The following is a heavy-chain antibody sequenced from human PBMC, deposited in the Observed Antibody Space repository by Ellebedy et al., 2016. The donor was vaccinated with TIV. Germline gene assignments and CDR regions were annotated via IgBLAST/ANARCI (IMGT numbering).Heavy chain of an antibody. J-gene: IGHJ4*02. CDR3: ARGGRVGSYYRGVY. Sequence: GGSLRLXXAASGFSFSGYSFHWARQAPGKGLEWVAFIPHAGRNEYYADSVKGRFTISRDNSRSTVYLQMNSLRPEDTAVYYCARGGRVGSYYRGVYWGQGTLVTVSS. D-gene: IGHD1-26*01. V-gene: IGHV3-30*03. CDR1: GFSFSGYS. CDR2: IPHAGRNE.